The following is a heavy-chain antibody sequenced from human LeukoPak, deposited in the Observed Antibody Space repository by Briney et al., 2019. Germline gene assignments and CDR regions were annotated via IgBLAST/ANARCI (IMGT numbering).Heavy chain of an antibody. J-gene: IGHJ4*02. CDR3: AKDKSSLWFGESFRSFDY. V-gene: IGHV3-30*18. Sequence: GGSLRLSCAASGFTFSSYGMHWVRQAPGKGLEWVAVISYDGSNKYYADSVKGRFTISRDNSKNTLYLQINSLRAEDTAVYYCAKDKSSLWFGESFRSFDYWGQGTLVTVSS. CDR1: GFTFSSYG. D-gene: IGHD3-10*01. CDR2: ISYDGSNK.